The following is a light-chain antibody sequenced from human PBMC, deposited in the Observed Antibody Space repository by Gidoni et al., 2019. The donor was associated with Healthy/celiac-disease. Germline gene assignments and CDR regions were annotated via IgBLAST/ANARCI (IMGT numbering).Light chain of an antibody. Sequence: SSELTQPPSVSVSPGQTARITCSGDALPKQYAYWYQQKPGQAPVLVRYKDSERSSGIPERFSGYSSGTTVTLTISGVQAEDEADYYCQSADSSGTYVVFGGGTKLTVL. V-gene: IGLV3-25*03. CDR2: KDS. CDR1: ALPKQY. CDR3: QSADSSGTYVV. J-gene: IGLJ2*01.